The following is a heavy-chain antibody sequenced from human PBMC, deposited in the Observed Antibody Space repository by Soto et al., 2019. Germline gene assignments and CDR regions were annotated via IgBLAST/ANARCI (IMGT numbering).Heavy chain of an antibody. J-gene: IGHJ4*02. CDR1: GFTFSIYG. Sequence: GGSLRLSCEASGFTFSIYGMHWVRQAPGQGLDWAAVISYDGNIKYYSDSVKGRFSISRDNSKNTLYLQMNSLRAEDTAVYYCAKDLYSSSSFPGLFDYWGQGTLVTVSS. CDR2: ISYDGNIK. D-gene: IGHD6-6*01. CDR3: AKDLYSSSSFPGLFDY. V-gene: IGHV3-30*18.